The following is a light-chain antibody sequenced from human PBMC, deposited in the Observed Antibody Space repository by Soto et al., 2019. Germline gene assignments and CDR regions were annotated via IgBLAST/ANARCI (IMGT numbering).Light chain of an antibody. Sequence: EIVLTQSPGTLSLSPGERATLSCRASQSVSSRDLAWYQQKPGQAPRLLIYATSSRAAGIPDRFSGSGSGTDFTLTISRLEPEDFAVYYCQQYVSSPWAFGQGTKVEI. J-gene: IGKJ1*01. CDR3: QQYVSSPWA. CDR1: QSVSSRD. V-gene: IGKV3-20*01. CDR2: ATS.